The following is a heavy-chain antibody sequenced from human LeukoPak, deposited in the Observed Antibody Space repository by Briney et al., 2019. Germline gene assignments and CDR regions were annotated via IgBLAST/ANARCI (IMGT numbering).Heavy chain of an antibody. D-gene: IGHD3-10*01. CDR3: AKSDYYGASDY. CDR1: AGSISLYNTYY. V-gene: IGHV4-59*01. Sequence: SETLSLTCTVSAGSISLYNTYYWNWIRQSPGKGLEWIGYIYYSGSTSYNPSLKSRVTISVDTFRNQFSLKLTSVTAADTAIYYCAKSDYYGASDYWGQGTLVTVSS. J-gene: IGHJ4*02. CDR2: IYYSGST.